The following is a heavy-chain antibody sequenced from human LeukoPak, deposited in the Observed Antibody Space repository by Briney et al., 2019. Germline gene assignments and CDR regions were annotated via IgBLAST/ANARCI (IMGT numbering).Heavy chain of an antibody. CDR2: IKSDGSST. Sequence: PGGSLRLSCAASGFIFSSYWMHWVRQPPGKGLVWISRIKSDGSSTSYADSVKGRFTISRDNAKNSLDLQMNSLRVEDTGIYYCVKVAKYYYGSETYYFFEHWGQGTPVTASS. J-gene: IGHJ4*02. CDR3: VKVAKYYYGSETYYFFEH. V-gene: IGHV3-74*01. D-gene: IGHD3-10*01. CDR1: GFIFSSYW.